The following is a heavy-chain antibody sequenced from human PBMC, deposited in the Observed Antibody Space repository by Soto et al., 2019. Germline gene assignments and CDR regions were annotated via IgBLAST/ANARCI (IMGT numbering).Heavy chain of an antibody. J-gene: IGHJ5*02. CDR3: TTEYYEGPEVGRGGPLNWFDP. V-gene: IGHV5-51*01. Sequence: PGESLKISCKGSGYSFTSYWIGWVRQMPGKGLEWMGIIYPGDSDTRYSPSFQGQVTISADESISAAFLQWSSLKTSDTAMYYCTTEYYEGPEVGRGGPLNWFDPWGQGTLVTVSS. CDR2: IYPGDSDT. D-gene: IGHD3-10*01. CDR1: GYSFTSYW.